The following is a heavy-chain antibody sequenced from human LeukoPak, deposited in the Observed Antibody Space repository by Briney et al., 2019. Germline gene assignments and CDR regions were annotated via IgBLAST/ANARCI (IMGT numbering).Heavy chain of an antibody. V-gene: IGHV3-23*01. CDR3: AKDFSSGWCIDD. J-gene: IGHJ4*02. D-gene: IGHD6-19*01. CDR2: ISGRGGST. CDR1: GFTFSSYA. Sequence: GGSLRLSCAASGFTFSSYAMSWVRQAPGKGLEWVSAISGRGGSTYDADSVKGQFIISRDNSKNTLYLQMNSLRAEDTAVYYCAKDFSSGWCIDDWGQGTLVTVSS.